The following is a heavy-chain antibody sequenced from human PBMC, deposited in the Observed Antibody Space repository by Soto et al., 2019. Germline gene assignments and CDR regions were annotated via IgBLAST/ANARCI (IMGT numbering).Heavy chain of an antibody. D-gene: IGHD2-2*01. CDR3: ARDVTSNHNCFDL. J-gene: IGHJ5*02. Sequence: QVQLQESGPGLVKPSQTLSLTCTVSGGSLKSGGYYWSWIRQHPGRGLEWIGYIYYTGRTYHNPSLESRVTISVDTSKNQFSLKLSSVTAADTAVYYCARDVTSNHNCFDLWDHGTLVTVSS. V-gene: IGHV4-31*02. CDR1: GGSLKSGGYY. CDR2: IYYTGRT.